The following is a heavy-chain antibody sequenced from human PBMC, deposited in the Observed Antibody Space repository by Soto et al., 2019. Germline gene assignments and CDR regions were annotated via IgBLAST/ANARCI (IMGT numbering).Heavy chain of an antibody. CDR1: GFTFSSYS. Sequence: GGSLRLCCAASGFTFSSYSMNWVRQAPGKGLEWVSYISSSSSTIYYADSVKGRFTISRDNAKNSLYLQMNSLRAEDTAVYYCARVGSDEYCSSTSCYYFAYWGQGTLVTVSS. D-gene: IGHD2-2*01. CDR2: ISSSSSTI. J-gene: IGHJ4*02. V-gene: IGHV3-48*01. CDR3: ARVGSDEYCSSTSCYYFAY.